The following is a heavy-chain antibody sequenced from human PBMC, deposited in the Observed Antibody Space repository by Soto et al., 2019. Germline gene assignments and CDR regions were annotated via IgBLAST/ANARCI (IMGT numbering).Heavy chain of an antibody. J-gene: IGHJ6*02. Sequence: SGGSLRLSCAASGVIFSSYGMHWVRQAPGKGLEWVAVISYDGSNKYYADFVKGRFTISRDNSKNTLYLQINILRVEDTAVYYCAKDFWSGFSGYYGMDVWSQGTTVTVS. CDR3: AKDFWSGFSGYYGMDV. V-gene: IGHV3-30*18. CDR2: ISYDGSNK. CDR1: GVIFSSYG. D-gene: IGHD3-3*01.